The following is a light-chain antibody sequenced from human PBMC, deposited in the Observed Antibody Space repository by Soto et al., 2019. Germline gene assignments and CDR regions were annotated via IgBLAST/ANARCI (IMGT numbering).Light chain of an antibody. CDR2: RNN. V-gene: IGLV1-47*01. J-gene: IGLJ1*01. CDR3: AAWDDSLSGSYV. Sequence: QSVLTQPPSASGTPGQRVTISCSGSSSNIVSNYVYWYQQLPGTAPKLLIYRNNQRPSGVPYRFSGSKSGTSASLAISGLRSEDEADYYCAAWDDSLSGSYVFGTGTKVTVL. CDR1: SSNIVSNY.